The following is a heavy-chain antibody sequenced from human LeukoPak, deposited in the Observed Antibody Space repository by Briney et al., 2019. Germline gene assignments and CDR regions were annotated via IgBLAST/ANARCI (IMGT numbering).Heavy chain of an antibody. D-gene: IGHD6-19*01. CDR3: ASDRQWLVRGENY. CDR2: INSSSSYI. V-gene: IGHV3-21*01. CDR1: GFTFSSYS. J-gene: IGHJ4*02. Sequence: GGSLRLSCAASGFTFSSYSMNWVRQAPGKGLEWVSSINSSSSYIYYADSVKGRFTISRDNAKNSLYLQMNSLRAEDTAVYYCASDRQWLVRGENYWGQGTLVTVSS.